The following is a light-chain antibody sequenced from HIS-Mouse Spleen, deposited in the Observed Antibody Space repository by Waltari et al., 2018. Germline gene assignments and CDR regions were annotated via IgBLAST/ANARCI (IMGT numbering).Light chain of an antibody. J-gene: IGKJ1*01. CDR1: QSVSSSY. Sequence: EIVLTQSPGTLSLSAGERASLSCRASQSVSSSYLAWYQLKPGQAPRLLIYGASSRATGIPDRFGGSGSGTDFTLTISRLEPEDFAVYYCQQYGSSPPWTFGQGTKVEIK. CDR3: QQYGSSPPWT. CDR2: GAS. V-gene: IGKV3-20*01.